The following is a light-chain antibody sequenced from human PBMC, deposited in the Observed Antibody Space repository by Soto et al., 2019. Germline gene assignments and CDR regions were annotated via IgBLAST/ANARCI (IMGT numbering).Light chain of an antibody. CDR3: CSYTSRGTYV. V-gene: IGLV2-23*01. CDR1: SSDVGSYHL. Sequence: QSALPQPASVSGSPGQSITISCTGTSSDVGSYHLVSWYQQHPGKAPKLVISESSERPSGVSNRFSGSKSAITASLTISGLQPEDEADYFCCSYTSRGTYVFGTGTKVTVL. CDR2: ESS. J-gene: IGLJ1*01.